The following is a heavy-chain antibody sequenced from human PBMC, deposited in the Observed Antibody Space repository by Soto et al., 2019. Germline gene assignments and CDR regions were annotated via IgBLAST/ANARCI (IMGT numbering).Heavy chain of an antibody. CDR2: ISGGGDST. D-gene: IGHD5-12*01. CDR1: GFTFISYA. V-gene: IGHV3-23*01. J-gene: IGHJ5*01. CDR3: AKAVGSGYDWRCDS. Sequence: GGSLRLSCAASGFTFISYAMSWVRQAPGKGLEWVSSISGGGDSTYYADSVKGRFTISRDNSKNTLFLQMNSLRAEDTAVYYCAKAVGSGYDWRCDSWGQGTLVTVSS.